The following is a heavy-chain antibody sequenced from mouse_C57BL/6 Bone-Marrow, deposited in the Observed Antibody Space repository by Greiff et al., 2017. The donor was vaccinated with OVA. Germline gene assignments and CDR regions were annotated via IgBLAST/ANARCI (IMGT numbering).Heavy chain of an antibody. V-gene: IGHV1-53*01. D-gene: IGHD1-1*01. CDR2: INPSNGGT. Sequence: QLQQPGTELVKPGASVKLSCKASGYTFTSYWMHWVKQRPGQGLEWIGNINPSNGGTNYNEKFKSKATLTVDKSSSTAYMQLSSLTSEDSAVYYCARGGFFYYYGSSLFAYWGQGTLVTVSA. CDR1: GYTFTSYW. J-gene: IGHJ3*01. CDR3: ARGGFFYYYGSSLFAY.